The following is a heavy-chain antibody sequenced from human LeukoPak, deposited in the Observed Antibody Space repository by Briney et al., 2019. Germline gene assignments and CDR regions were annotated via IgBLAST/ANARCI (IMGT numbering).Heavy chain of an antibody. CDR2: ISSSSSYI. Sequence: GGSLRLSCAASGFTFSSYSMNWVRQAPGKGLEWVSSISSSSSYIYYADSVKGRFTISRDNAKNSLYLQMNSLRAEDTAVYYCAPQGGEAYDYVWGSYTYYFDYWGQGTLVTVSS. V-gene: IGHV3-21*01. D-gene: IGHD3-16*01. CDR3: APQGGEAYDYVWGSYTYYFDY. J-gene: IGHJ4*02. CDR1: GFTFSSYS.